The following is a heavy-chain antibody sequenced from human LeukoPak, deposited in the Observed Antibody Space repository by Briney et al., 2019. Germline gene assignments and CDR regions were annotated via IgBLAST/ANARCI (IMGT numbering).Heavy chain of an antibody. CDR2: ISSSSSYI. J-gene: IGHJ4*02. D-gene: IGHD6-13*01. CDR1: GFTFSSYS. Sequence: PGGSLRLSCAASGFTFSSYSMNWVRQAPGKGLEWVSSISSSSSYIYYADSVKGRFTISRDNAKNSLYLQMNSLRAEDTAVYYCARDSLVPYSICIGYWGQGTMVTVSS. CDR3: ARDSLVPYSICIGY. V-gene: IGHV3-21*01.